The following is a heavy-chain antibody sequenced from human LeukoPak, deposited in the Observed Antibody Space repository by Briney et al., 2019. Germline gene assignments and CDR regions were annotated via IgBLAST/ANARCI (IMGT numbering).Heavy chain of an antibody. CDR2: ISAYNGNT. V-gene: IGHV1-18*01. CDR1: GYTFTSYD. D-gene: IGHD2-2*01. CDR3: ARRGVCSSTSCYAIDY. J-gene: IGHJ4*02. Sequence: ASVKVSCKASGYTFTSYDINWVRQAPGQGLEWMGWISAYNGNTNYAQKLQGRVTMTTDTSTSTAYMELRSLRSDDTAVYYCARRGVCSSTSCYAIDYWGQGTLVTVSS.